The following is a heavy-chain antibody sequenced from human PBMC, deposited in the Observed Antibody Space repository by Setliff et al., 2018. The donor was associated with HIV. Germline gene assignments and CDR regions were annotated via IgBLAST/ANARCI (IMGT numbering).Heavy chain of an antibody. V-gene: IGHV4-34*01. CDR2: INHSGST. CDR3: ARGTSAPGDY. J-gene: IGHJ4*02. CDR1: GGSFSGYY. Sequence: ETLSLTCAVYGGSFSGYYWSWIRQPPGKGLEWIGEINHSGSTNYNPSLKSRVTIAIDTSKSQFSLKLNSVTAADTAVYYCARGTSAPGDYWGQGSLVTVSS.